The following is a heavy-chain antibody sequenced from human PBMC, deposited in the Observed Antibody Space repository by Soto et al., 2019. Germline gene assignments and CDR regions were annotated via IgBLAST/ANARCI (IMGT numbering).Heavy chain of an antibody. CDR1: GGSVSSCSDY. CDR2: IYYSGST. CDR3: ARVNFAMDV. V-gene: IGHV4-61*01. J-gene: IGHJ6*02. Sequence: ASGNLSLTCSVSGGSVSSCSDYWSWIRQPPGKGLEWIGYIYYSGSTDYNPSLKSRVTISVDTSKNQFSLKLSSATAADTAVYYCARVNFAMDVWGQGTPVTVSS.